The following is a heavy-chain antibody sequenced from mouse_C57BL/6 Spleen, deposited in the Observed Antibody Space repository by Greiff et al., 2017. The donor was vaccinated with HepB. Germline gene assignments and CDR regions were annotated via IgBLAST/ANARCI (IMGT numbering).Heavy chain of an antibody. CDR1: GYTFTSYW. CDR2: IDPSDSYT. D-gene: IGHD2-10*02. Sequence: VQLQQSGAELVMPGASVKLSCKASGYTFTSYWMHWVKQRPGQGLEWIGEIDPSDSYTNYNQKFKGKSTLTVDKSSSTAYMQLSSLTSEDSAVYYCARGGYGSCDYWGQGTTLTVSS. CDR3: ARGGYGSCDY. V-gene: IGHV1-69*01. J-gene: IGHJ2*01.